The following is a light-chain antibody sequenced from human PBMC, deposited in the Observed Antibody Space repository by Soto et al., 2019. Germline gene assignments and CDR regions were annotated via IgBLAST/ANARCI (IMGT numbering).Light chain of an antibody. J-gene: IGLJ1*01. V-gene: IGLV2-8*01. CDR2: EVS. CDR3: SSFAGSNNYV. Sequence: QSVLTKPPSANGSPGQSVTISCTGTSSDVGGYNYVSWYQQHPGKAPKLMIYEVSKRPSGVPGRFSGSKSGNTASLTVSGLQAEDEADYYCSSFAGSNNYVFGIGTKVTVL. CDR1: SSDVGGYNY.